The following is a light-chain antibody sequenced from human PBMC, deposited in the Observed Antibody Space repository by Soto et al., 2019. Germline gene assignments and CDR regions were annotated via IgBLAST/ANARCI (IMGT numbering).Light chain of an antibody. CDR1: QSVSSSY. CDR2: GAS. CDR3: QQYCSANMWR. V-gene: IGKV3-20*01. J-gene: IGKJ1*01. Sequence: VLTKTPCAVSSNTPQRATLSFQALQSVSSSYLAWYQQKPGQAPRLLIYGASSRATGIPDRFSGSGSGTDFTLTISSLEPEDFAVYYCQQYCSANMWRFGQGSKLDIK.